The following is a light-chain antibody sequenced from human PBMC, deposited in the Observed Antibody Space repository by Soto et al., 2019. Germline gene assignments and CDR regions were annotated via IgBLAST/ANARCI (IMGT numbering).Light chain of an antibody. V-gene: IGLV2-8*01. J-gene: IGLJ1*01. CDR2: EVV. CDR3: NSFRVSHLYV. Sequence: LAHPPSASGSPGQSVTISCTGTKNDIGVYDFVSWYQHHPGKAPRLIIYEVVQRPSGVSDRFSASKSGNTASLTISGLQAEDEADYYCNSFRVSHLYVFGTGTKVTVL. CDR1: KNDIGVYDF.